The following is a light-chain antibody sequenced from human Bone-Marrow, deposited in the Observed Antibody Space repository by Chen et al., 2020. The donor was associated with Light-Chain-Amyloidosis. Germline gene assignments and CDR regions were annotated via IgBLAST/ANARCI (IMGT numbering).Light chain of an antibody. CDR1: NIGSTS. Sequence: SYVLTQPSSVSVAPGQTATIACGGNNIGSTSGPWYQQTPGQAPLLVVYDDSDRPSGIPERLSGSNCGNTATLTISWVEAGDEADYYCQVWERSSNRPVFGGGTKLTVL. V-gene: IGLV3-21*02. CDR3: QVWERSSNRPV. CDR2: DDS. J-gene: IGLJ3*02.